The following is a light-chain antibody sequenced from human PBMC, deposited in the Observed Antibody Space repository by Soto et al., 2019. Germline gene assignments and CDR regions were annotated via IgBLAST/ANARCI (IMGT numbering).Light chain of an antibody. CDR3: QQYNSYSPT. J-gene: IGKJ1*01. CDR1: QSISSY. V-gene: IGKV1-5*01. Sequence: DIQMTQSPSSLSASVGDRGTITCRASQSISSYLNWYQQKPGKAPKLLIYAASSLQSGVPSMFSGSGSGTEFTLTISSLQPDDFATYYCQQYNSYSPTFGQGTKVDIK. CDR2: AAS.